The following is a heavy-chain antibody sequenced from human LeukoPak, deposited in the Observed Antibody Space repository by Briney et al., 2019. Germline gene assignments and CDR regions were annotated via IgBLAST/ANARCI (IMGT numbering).Heavy chain of an antibody. Sequence: ASVKVSCKASGHTFTGYYMHWVRQAPGQGLEWMGIIIPSDGSTSYAQKFQGRVTMTRDTSTSTVYMELSSLRSEDTAVYYCARGKVVTMVRGVIITYFDYWGQGTLVTVSS. D-gene: IGHD3-10*01. CDR1: GHTFTGYY. V-gene: IGHV1-46*01. J-gene: IGHJ4*02. CDR2: IIPSDGST. CDR3: ARGKVVTMVRGVIITYFDY.